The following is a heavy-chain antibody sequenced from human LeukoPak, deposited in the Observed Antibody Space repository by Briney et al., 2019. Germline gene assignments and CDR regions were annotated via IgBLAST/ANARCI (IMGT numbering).Heavy chain of an antibody. V-gene: IGHV4-39*01. Sequence: SETLSLTCTVSGGSISSSSYYWGWIRQPPGKGLEWIESIYYSGSTYYNPSLKSRVTISVDTSKNQFSLKLSSVTAADTAVYYCASEFPSDYWGQGTLVTVSS. D-gene: IGHD3-10*01. CDR1: GGSISSSSYY. J-gene: IGHJ4*02. CDR3: ASEFPSDY. CDR2: IYYSGST.